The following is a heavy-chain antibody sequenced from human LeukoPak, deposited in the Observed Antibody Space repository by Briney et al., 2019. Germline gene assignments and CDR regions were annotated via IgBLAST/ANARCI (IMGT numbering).Heavy chain of an antibody. CDR2: INHSGST. Sequence: SETLSLTCAVYGGSFSGYYWSWIRQPPGKGLEWIGEINHSGSTNYNPSLKSRVTTSVDTSKNQFSLKLSSVTAADTAVYYCARDHNASVFDYWGQGTLVTVSS. J-gene: IGHJ4*02. D-gene: IGHD1-1*01. CDR3: ARDHNASVFDY. CDR1: GGSFSGYY. V-gene: IGHV4-34*01.